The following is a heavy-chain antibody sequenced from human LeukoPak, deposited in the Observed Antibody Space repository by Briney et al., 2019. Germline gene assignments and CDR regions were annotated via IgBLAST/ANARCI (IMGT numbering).Heavy chain of an antibody. Sequence: GGSLRLSCAASGLTFDDYAMHWVRQAPGKGLEWVSGISWNSGSIGYADSVKGRFTISRDNAKNSLYLQMNSLRAEDTALYYCARDYYDSSGLDYWGQGTLVTVSS. CDR1: GLTFDDYA. CDR2: ISWNSGSI. D-gene: IGHD3-22*01. J-gene: IGHJ4*02. CDR3: ARDYYDSSGLDY. V-gene: IGHV3-9*01.